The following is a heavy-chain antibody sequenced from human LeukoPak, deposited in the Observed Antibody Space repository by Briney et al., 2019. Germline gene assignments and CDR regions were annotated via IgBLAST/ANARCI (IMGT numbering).Heavy chain of an antibody. Sequence: PGGSLRLSCAASGFTFSDYWIHWVRQAPGKGLVWVSRINTDGSTTNYADSVKGRFTISRDNAKNTLYLQMNSLRAEDTAVYYCVRDLGGRSGHWGQGTLVTVSS. D-gene: IGHD1-26*01. CDR2: INTDGSTT. J-gene: IGHJ4*02. CDR1: GFTFSDYW. CDR3: VRDLGGRSGH. V-gene: IGHV3-74*01.